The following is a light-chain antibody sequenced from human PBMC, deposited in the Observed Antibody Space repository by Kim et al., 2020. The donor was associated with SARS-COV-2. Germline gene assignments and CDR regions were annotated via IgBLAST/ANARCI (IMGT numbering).Light chain of an antibody. J-gene: IGLJ3*02. CDR1: SSDVGGYNY. V-gene: IGLV2-14*03. Sequence: GQSITISCTGTSSDVGGYNYVSWYQQHPGEAPKIMTYDVSNRPSGVSNRFSGSKSGNTASLTISGLQAEDEADYYCSSYTSSSNWVFGGGTQLTVL. CDR2: DVS. CDR3: SSYTSSSNWV.